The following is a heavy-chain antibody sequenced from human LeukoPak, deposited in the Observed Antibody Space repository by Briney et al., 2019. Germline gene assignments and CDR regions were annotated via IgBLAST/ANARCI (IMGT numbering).Heavy chain of an antibody. CDR1: GGSLTSYY. Sequence: PSETLSLTCTVSGGSLTSYYWSWVRQSPGKGLEWIASIYSSGETSHNPSLKSRVTISVDTAQNQFSLSLTSVTAADVGVYFCARGGGSMWSGHYRLFDFWGRGTLITVSS. D-gene: IGHD4-17*01. CDR3: ARGGGSMWSGHYRLFDF. J-gene: IGHJ4*02. V-gene: IGHV4-59*01. CDR2: IYSSGET.